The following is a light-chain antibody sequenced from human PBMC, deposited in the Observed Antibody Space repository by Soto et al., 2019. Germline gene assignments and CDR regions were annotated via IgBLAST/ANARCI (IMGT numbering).Light chain of an antibody. CDR2: KAS. CDR3: QQYNTYST. CDR1: QRISSF. J-gene: IGKJ1*01. Sequence: DIQMTQSPSTLSASVGDRVIITCRASQRISSFLAWYQQRPGKAPKLLIYKASMLQSGVPSRFSGSGSGTEFTLTISSLQPDDIATYYCQQYNTYSTFGQGTKVEIK. V-gene: IGKV1-5*03.